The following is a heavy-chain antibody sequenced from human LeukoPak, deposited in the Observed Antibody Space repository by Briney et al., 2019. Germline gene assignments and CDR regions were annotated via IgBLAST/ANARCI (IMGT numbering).Heavy chain of an antibody. CDR3: ASVIAAAGTAPFDY. V-gene: IGHV1-69*04. CDR1: GGTFSSYA. J-gene: IGHJ4*02. Sequence: EASVKLSCKASGGTFSSYAISWVRQAPGQGLEWMGRIIPILGIANYAQKFQGRVTITADKSTSTAYMELSSLRSEDTAVYYCASVIAAAGTAPFDYWGQGTLVTVSS. CDR2: IIPILGIA. D-gene: IGHD6-13*01.